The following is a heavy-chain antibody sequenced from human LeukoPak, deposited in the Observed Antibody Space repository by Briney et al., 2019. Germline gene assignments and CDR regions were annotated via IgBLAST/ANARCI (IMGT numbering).Heavy chain of an antibody. CDR1: GGSISSYY. V-gene: IGHV4-59*01. Sequence: SETLSLTCTVSGGSISSYYWSWIRQPPGKGLEWIGYIYYSGSTNYNPSLKSRVTISVDTSKNQFSLKLSSVTAADTAVYYCARARGGYGMDVWGQGTTVTVSS. J-gene: IGHJ6*02. CDR2: IYYSGST. CDR3: ARARGGYGMDV. D-gene: IGHD2-15*01.